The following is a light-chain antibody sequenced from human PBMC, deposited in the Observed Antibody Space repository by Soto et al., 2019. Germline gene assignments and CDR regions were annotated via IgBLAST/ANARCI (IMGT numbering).Light chain of an antibody. J-gene: IGLJ3*02. CDR3: SSYTSSSTMV. CDR2: DVS. CDR1: SSDVGGYNY. V-gene: IGLV2-14*03. Sequence: QSALTQPASVSGSPGQSITISCTGTSSDVGGYNYVSWYQQHPGKAPTVMIYDVSNRPSGVSNRFSGSKSANTASLTISGLQPEDEADYYCSSYTSSSTMVFGGGTKVTVL.